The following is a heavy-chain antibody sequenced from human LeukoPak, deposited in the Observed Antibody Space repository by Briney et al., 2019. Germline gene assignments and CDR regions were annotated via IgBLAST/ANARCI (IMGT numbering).Heavy chain of an antibody. Sequence: GGSLRLSCAASGFDFSTYTMNWVRQAPGKGLEWVSSISSSSSYIYYADSVKGRFTISRDNAKNSMYLQMNSLRAEDTAVYYCTRDPGRCTSTSCYPDYWGQGTLVAVSS. CDR2: ISSSSSYI. D-gene: IGHD2-2*01. CDR1: GFDFSTYT. J-gene: IGHJ4*02. V-gene: IGHV3-21*01. CDR3: TRDPGRCTSTSCYPDY.